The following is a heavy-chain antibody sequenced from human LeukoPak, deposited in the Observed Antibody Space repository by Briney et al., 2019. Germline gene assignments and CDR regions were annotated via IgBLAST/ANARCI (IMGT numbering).Heavy chain of an antibody. CDR1: GGSISSYY. Sequence: PSETLSLTCTVSGGSISSYYWRWIRQPPGKGLEWIGYIYYSGSTNYNPSLKSRVTISVDTSKNQFSLKLSSVTAADTAVYYCARGHRWLQKDWGQGTLVTVSS. V-gene: IGHV4-59*01. J-gene: IGHJ4*02. CDR2: IYYSGST. D-gene: IGHD5-12*01. CDR3: ARGHRWLQKD.